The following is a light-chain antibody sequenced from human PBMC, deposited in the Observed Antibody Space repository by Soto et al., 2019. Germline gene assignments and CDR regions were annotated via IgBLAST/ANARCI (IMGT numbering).Light chain of an antibody. V-gene: IGKV3-20*01. J-gene: IGKJ2*01. CDR2: EAS. CDR3: QQFGTSPRYT. Sequence: EILLTQSPGTLSLSPGERATLSCRTSQSVGSTYLAWYQQKPGQAPRLLIYEASRRATGIPDRFSGSGSGTDFTLTISRLEPEDFPVYYCQQFGTSPRYTFGQGTKLEI. CDR1: QSVGSTY.